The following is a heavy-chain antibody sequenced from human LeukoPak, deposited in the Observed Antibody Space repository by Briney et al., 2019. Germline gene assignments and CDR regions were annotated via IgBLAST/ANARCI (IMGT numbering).Heavy chain of an antibody. V-gene: IGHV3-48*01. J-gene: IGHJ6*03. CDR2: ISSSSSTI. Sequence: GGSLRLSCAASVFIFSTYSMNWVRQAPGKGLEWVSYISSSSSTIYYADSVKGRFTISRDNAENSLYLQMNSLGAEDTAVYYCARDDHYNYYYMDVWGKGTTVTVSS. CDR1: VFIFSTYS. CDR3: ARDDHYNYYYMDV.